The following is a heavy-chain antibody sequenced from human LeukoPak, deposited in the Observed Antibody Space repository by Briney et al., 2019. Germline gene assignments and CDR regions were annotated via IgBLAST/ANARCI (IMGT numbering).Heavy chain of an antibody. D-gene: IGHD3-10*01. CDR1: GFTFNYYD. CDR2: IRTTGDT. V-gene: IGHV3-13*01. J-gene: IGHJ6*03. CDR3: ARIWGVWRAPMDV. Sequence: GGSLRLSCAVSGFTFNYYDMHWVRQAPGKRLEWVSAIRTTGDTHYPDSVKGRFTISRDNAKNSLYLQMNSLRAEDTAVYYCARIWGVWRAPMDVWGKGTTVTVSS.